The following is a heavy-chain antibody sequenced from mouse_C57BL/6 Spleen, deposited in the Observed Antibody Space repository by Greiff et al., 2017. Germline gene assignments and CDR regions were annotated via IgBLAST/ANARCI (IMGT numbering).Heavy chain of an antibody. CDR1: GYTFTSYW. Sequence: QVQLKQPGAELVKPGASVKLSCKASGYTFTSYWMHWVKQRPGQGLEWIGMIHPNSGSTNYNEKFKSKATLTVDKSSSTAYMQLSSLTSEDSAVYYCGRSYDGYRGYFDVWGTGTTVTVSS. V-gene: IGHV1-64*01. CDR2: IHPNSGST. CDR3: GRSYDGYRGYFDV. J-gene: IGHJ1*03. D-gene: IGHD2-3*01.